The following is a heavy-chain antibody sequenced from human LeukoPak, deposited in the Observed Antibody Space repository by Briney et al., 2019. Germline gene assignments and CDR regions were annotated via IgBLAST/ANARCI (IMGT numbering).Heavy chain of an antibody. CDR3: AKKGVWFGEGSPYDALDI. CDR1: GFTFDNYA. D-gene: IGHD3-10*01. J-gene: IGHJ3*02. CDR2: ISWNSGSV. Sequence: PGRSLRLSCAASGFTFDNYAMHWVQQAPGKGLEWVSAISWNSGSVGYADSVKGRFTISRDNAKNSLYLQMNSLRAEDTALYYCAKKGVWFGEGSPYDALDIWGQGTMVTVSS. V-gene: IGHV3-9*01.